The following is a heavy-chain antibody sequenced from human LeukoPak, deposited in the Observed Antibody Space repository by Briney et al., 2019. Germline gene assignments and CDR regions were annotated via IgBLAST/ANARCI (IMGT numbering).Heavy chain of an antibody. J-gene: IGHJ4*02. CDR3: ARAITIFGVDPFDY. V-gene: IGHV4-61*02. CDR1: GGSISSGSYY. D-gene: IGHD3-3*01. CDR2: IYTSGST. Sequence: PSQTLSLTCTVSGGSISSGSYYWSWIRQPAGKGLEWIGRIYTSGSTNYNPSLKSRVTISVDTSKNQFSLKLSSVTAADTAVYYCARAITIFGVDPFDYWGQGTLVTVSP.